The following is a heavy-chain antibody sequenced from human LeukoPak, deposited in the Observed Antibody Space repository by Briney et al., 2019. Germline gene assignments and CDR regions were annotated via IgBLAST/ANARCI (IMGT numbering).Heavy chain of an antibody. CDR1: GYTFTSYA. J-gene: IGHJ6*02. CDR3: ARFLLSAGSRECMDV. Sequence: ASVKVSCKASGYTFTSYAMHWVRQAPGQRLEWMGWINAGNGNTKYSQKFQGRVTITRDTSASTAYMELSSLRSEDTAVYYCARFLLSAGSRECMDVWGQGTTVTVSS. V-gene: IGHV1-3*01. CDR2: INAGNGNT. D-gene: IGHD2/OR15-2a*01.